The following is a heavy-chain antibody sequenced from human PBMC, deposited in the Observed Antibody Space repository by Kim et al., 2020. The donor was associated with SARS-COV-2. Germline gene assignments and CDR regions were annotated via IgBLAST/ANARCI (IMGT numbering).Heavy chain of an antibody. CDR2: ISGSGGST. J-gene: IGHJ3*02. V-gene: IGHV3-23*01. Sequence: GGSLRLSCAASGFTFSSYAMSWVRKAPGKGLEWVSGISGSGGSTYYADSVKGRFTISRDNSKNTLYLQMNSLRAEDTAVYYCAKDSYYYDSSGYPLTIWGQGTMVTVSS. CDR3: AKDSYYYDSSGYPLTI. CDR1: GFTFSSYA. D-gene: IGHD3-22*01.